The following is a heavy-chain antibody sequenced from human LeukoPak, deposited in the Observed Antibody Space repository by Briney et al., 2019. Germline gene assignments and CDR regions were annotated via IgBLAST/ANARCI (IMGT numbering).Heavy chain of an antibody. CDR3: VSPAGFGELLAFDY. CDR1: GGTFSSYA. D-gene: IGHD3-10*01. V-gene: IGHV1-69*05. CDR2: IIPIFGTA. Sequence: SVKVSCKASGGTFSSYAISWVRQAPGQGLEWMGGIIPIFGTANYAQKFQGRVTITTDESTSTAYMELSSLRSEDTAVYYCVSPAGFGELLAFDYWGQGTLVTVSS. J-gene: IGHJ4*02.